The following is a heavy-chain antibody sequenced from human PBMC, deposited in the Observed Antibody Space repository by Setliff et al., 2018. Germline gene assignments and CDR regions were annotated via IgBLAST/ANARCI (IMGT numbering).Heavy chain of an antibody. J-gene: IGHJ4*02. CDR3: ARDFGGTVAPSPMDH. Sequence: PGGSLRLSCEGSGFSFDDYAMNWVRQAPGKGLEWLSRINWDGGIIEYADYVKGRFTISKDNARNSLYLQMNSLRVDDTAFYYCARDFGGTVAPSPMDHWGQGTLVTVSS. CDR2: INWDGGII. D-gene: IGHD3-16*01. CDR1: GFSFDDYA. V-gene: IGHV3-20*04.